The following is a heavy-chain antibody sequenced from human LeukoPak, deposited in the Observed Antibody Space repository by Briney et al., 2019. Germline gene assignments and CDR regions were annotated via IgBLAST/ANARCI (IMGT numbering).Heavy chain of an antibody. CDR2: IYHSGST. CDR1: GGSISSYY. D-gene: IGHD6-6*01. J-gene: IGHJ5*02. Sequence: SETLSLTCTVSGGSISSYYWSWIRQPPGKGLEWIGYIYHSGSTNYNPSLKSRVTISVDTSKNQFSLKLSSVTAADTAVYYCARDSSSSTGFDPWGQGTLVTVSS. V-gene: IGHV4-59*01. CDR3: ARDSSSSTGFDP.